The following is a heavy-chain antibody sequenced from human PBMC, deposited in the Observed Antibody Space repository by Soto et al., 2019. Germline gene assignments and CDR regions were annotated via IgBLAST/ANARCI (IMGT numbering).Heavy chain of an antibody. CDR3: AADLYDSSGYYYLYYYYYGMDV. V-gene: IGHV1-58*01. Sequence: SVKVSFKASGFTFTSSAVQWVRQARGQRLEWIGWIVVGSGNTNYAQKFQERVTITRDMSTSTAYMELSSLRSEDTAVYYCAADLYDSSGYYYLYYYYYGMDVWGQGTTVTVSS. CDR2: IVVGSGNT. D-gene: IGHD3-22*01. CDR1: GFTFTSSA. J-gene: IGHJ6*02.